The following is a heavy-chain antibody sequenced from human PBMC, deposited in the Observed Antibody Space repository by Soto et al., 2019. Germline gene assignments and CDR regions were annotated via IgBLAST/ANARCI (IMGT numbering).Heavy chain of an antibody. D-gene: IGHD2-15*01. V-gene: IGHV4-59*01. CDR2: IYYSGST. CDR3: AREMVVAGRNDAFDI. J-gene: IGHJ3*02. Sequence: PSETLSLTCTVSGGSISSYYWSWIRQPPGKGLEWIGYIYYSGSTNYNPSLKSRVTISVDTSKNQFSLKLSSVTAADTAVYYCAREMVVAGRNDAFDIWGQGTMVTVSS. CDR1: GGSISSYY.